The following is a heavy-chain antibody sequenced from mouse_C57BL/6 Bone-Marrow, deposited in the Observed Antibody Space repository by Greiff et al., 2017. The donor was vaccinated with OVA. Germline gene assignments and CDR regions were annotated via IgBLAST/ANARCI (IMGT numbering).Heavy chain of an antibody. CDR3: ARHEDGYDASYFDY. CDR1: GYAFSSSW. V-gene: IGHV1-82*01. Sequence: VKLQQSGPELVKPGASVKISCKASGYAFSSSWMNWVKQRPGKGLEWIGRIYPGDGDTNYNGKFKGKATLTADKSSSTAYMQLSSLTSEDSAVYFCARHEDGYDASYFDYWGQGTTLTVSS. D-gene: IGHD2-2*01. J-gene: IGHJ2*01. CDR2: IYPGDGDT.